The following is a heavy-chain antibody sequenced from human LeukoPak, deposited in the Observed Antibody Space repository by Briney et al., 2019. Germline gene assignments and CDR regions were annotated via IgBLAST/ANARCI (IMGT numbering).Heavy chain of an antibody. CDR3: ARGRSGRWYSNWFDP. D-gene: IGHD4-23*01. CDR2: IYYSGST. CDR1: GGSISSSSYY. V-gene: IGHV4-39*07. J-gene: IGHJ5*02. Sequence: PSETLSLTCTVSGGSISSSSYYWGWIRQPPGKGLEWIGSIYYSGSTYYNPSLKSRVTISVDTSKNQFSLKLSSVTAADTAVYYCARGRSGRWYSNWFDPWGQGTLVTVSS.